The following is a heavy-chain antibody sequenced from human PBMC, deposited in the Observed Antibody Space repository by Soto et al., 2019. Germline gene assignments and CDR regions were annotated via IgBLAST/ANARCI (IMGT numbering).Heavy chain of an antibody. CDR2: IYYSGST. CDR1: GGSISSGGYY. D-gene: IGHD2-15*01. Sequence: SETLSLTCTVSGGSISSGGYYWSWIRQHPEKSLEWIGYIYYSGSTYYNPSLKSRVTISVDTSKNQFSPKLSSVTAADTAVYYCARGPCSGGSCYLPYYYYGMDVWGQGTTVTVSS. CDR3: ARGPCSGGSCYLPYYYYGMDV. J-gene: IGHJ6*02. V-gene: IGHV4-31*03.